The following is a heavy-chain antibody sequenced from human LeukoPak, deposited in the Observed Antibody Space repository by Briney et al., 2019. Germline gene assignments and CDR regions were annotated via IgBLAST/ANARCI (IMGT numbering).Heavy chain of an antibody. D-gene: IGHD3-22*01. J-gene: IGHJ4*02. CDR3: ARAEYFYDSSGYSPY. Sequence: ASVKVSCKASGYTFTSYAMNWVRQAPGQGLEWMGWINTNNGNPKYAQGFKGRVVFSLDTSVSTAYLQLRSLKAEDTAVYYCARAEYFYDSSGYSPYWGQGTLVTVSS. V-gene: IGHV7-4-1*02. CDR2: INTNNGNP. CDR1: GYTFTSYA.